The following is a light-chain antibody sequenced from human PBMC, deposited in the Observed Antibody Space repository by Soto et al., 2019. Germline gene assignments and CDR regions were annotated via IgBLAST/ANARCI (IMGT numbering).Light chain of an antibody. CDR3: SSYTRSSTEV. V-gene: IGLV2-14*03. CDR1: SSDVGAYIY. CDR2: DVS. Sequence: QSALTQPASVSGSPGQSIAISCTGTSSDVGAYIYVSWYQHHPGKAPKLILYDVSARPSGVSDRFSGSKSGNTASLTISGLQPEDEADYYCSSYTRSSTEVFGTGTKVTVL. J-gene: IGLJ1*01.